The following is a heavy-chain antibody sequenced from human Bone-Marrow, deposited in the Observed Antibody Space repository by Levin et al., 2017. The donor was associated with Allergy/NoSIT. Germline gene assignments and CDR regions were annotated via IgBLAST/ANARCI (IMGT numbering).Heavy chain of an antibody. CDR2: ISAYTGNT. CDR3: ARGTAAGEIDY. Sequence: ASVKVSCKASGYSFSIYGFNWVRQAPGQGLEWLGWISAYTGNTDYAQKFQGRVTMTTDTSTSTAYMDLRSLRSDDTAVYYCARGTAAGEIDYWCQGTLVTVSS. V-gene: IGHV1-18*01. J-gene: IGHJ4*02. D-gene: IGHD6-13*01. CDR1: GYSFSIYG.